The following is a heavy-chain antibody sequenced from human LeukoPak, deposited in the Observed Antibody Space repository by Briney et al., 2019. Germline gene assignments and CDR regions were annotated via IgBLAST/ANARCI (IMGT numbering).Heavy chain of an antibody. Sequence: ASVKVSCKVSGYTLTDYYMHWVQQAPGKGLECMGLVDPEDGETIYAEKFQGRVTISADTSTDTAYMELSSLRSEDTAVYYCATSYSSSSPFDYWGQGTLVTVSS. J-gene: IGHJ4*02. CDR2: VDPEDGET. V-gene: IGHV1-69-2*01. D-gene: IGHD6-6*01. CDR1: GYTLTDYY. CDR3: ATSYSSSSPFDY.